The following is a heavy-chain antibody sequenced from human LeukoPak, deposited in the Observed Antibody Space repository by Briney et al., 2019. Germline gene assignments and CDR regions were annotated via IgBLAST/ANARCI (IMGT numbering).Heavy chain of an antibody. CDR1: GFTFSSYS. Sequence: GGSLRLSCAASGFTFSSYSMNWVRQTPGKGLEWVSSITSSSSYIYYGDSVKGRFTISRDNAKNSLYLQMNSLRAEDTAVYYCARGTRSGTYLLFDYWGQGTLVTVSS. J-gene: IGHJ4*02. CDR3: ARGTRSGTYLLFDY. CDR2: ITSSSSYI. D-gene: IGHD2-21*01. V-gene: IGHV3-21*01.